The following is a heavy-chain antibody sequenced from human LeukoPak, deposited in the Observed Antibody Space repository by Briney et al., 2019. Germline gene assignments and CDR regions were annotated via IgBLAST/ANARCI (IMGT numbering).Heavy chain of an antibody. CDR2: ISYDGSNK. D-gene: IGHD3-22*01. CDR1: GFTFSSYW. J-gene: IGHJ3*02. V-gene: IGHV3-30*03. Sequence: GGSLRLSCAASGFTFSSYWMHWVRQAPGKGLEWVAVISYDGSNKYYADSVKGRFTISRDNSKNTLYLQMNSLRAEDTAVYYCARINSSGYYNDAFDIWGQGTMVTVSS. CDR3: ARINSSGYYNDAFDI.